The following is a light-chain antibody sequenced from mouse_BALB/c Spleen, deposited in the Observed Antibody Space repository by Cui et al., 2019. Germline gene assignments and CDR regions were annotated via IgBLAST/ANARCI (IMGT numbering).Light chain of an antibody. CDR1: QAINKY. Sequence: DLQLTQSPSSLSASLGGKVTITSTASQAINKYIALYQHKPGKGPMLLIHYTSTLQPGIPSRFSGSGSGRDYSFSISNLEPEDIATYYCLQYDNLLLLTFSAGTELELK. J-gene: IGKJ5*01. CDR3: LQYDNLLLLT. V-gene: IGKV19-93*01. CDR2: YTS.